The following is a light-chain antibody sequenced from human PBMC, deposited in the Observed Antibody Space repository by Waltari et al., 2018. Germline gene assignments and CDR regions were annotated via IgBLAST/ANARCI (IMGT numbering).Light chain of an antibody. CDR3: QQRSNWLT. CDR1: QSVSSY. J-gene: IGKJ2*01. Sequence: VLTQSPATLSLSPGERATLSCRASQSVSSYLAWYQQKPGQAPRLLIYDASNRATGIPARFSGSGSGTDFTLTISSLEPEDFAVYYCQQRSNWLTFGQGTKLEIK. V-gene: IGKV3-11*01. CDR2: DAS.